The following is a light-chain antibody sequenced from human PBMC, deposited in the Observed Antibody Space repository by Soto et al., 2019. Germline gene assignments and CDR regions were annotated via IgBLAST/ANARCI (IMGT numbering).Light chain of an antibody. Sequence: EIVLTQSPGTLSLSPGERAILSCRASQSVSSSLAWYQQKPGQAPRLLIYDTSTRATTIPARFSGSGSGTEFTLTISGLQSEDSAVYYCQQYKNWPPYTFGQGTKVDIK. CDR1: QSVSSS. CDR2: DTS. V-gene: IGKV3-15*01. CDR3: QQYKNWPPYT. J-gene: IGKJ2*01.